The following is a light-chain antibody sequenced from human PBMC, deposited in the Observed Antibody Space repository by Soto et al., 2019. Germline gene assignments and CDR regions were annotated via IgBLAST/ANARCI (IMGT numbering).Light chain of an antibody. J-gene: IGKJ3*01. V-gene: IGKV3-15*01. Sequence: EVVMTQSPATLSVSPGDTATLSCRASQSISSSLAWYQQKPGQPPRLLIYGASTRATGVPARFSGGGAGTDFTLTISRLQPEDSAVYYCQQRSNWPHSLGPGTKVDIK. CDR1: QSISSS. CDR3: QQRSNWPHS. CDR2: GAS.